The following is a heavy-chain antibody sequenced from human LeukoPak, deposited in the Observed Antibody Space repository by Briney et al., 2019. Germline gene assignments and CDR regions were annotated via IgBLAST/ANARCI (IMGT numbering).Heavy chain of an antibody. Sequence: GGSLRLSCAASGFTFDGCAMHWVRQAPGKGLEWVSRISWNSGSIDYADSVRGRFTISRDNAKNSLYLQMNSLKAGDTALYYCAKEGSVCTNGICRYFDYWGQGTLVTVSS. V-gene: IGHV3-9*01. J-gene: IGHJ4*02. CDR1: GFTFDGCA. D-gene: IGHD2-8*01. CDR2: ISWNSGSI. CDR3: AKEGSVCTNGICRYFDY.